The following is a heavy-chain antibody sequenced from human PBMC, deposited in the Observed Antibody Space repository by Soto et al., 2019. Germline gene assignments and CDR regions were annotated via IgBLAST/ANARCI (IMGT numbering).Heavy chain of an antibody. J-gene: IGHJ5*01. D-gene: IGHD3-22*01. CDR3: STRAYDTNGYYRFDP. CDR2: INHSGRV. CDR1: GGSFSGHS. V-gene: IGHV4-34*01. Sequence: SETLSLTCAVYGGSFSGHSWTWIRQSPGKGLEWIGDINHSGRVNYSPSLKSRVTMSLDTSKNQFSLTLSAVTAADTAMYYCSTRAYDTNGYYRFDPWGQGTLVTAPQ.